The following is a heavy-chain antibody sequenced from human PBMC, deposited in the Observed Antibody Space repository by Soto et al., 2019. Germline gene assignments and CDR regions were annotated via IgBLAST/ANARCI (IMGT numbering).Heavy chain of an antibody. V-gene: IGHV5-51*01. Sequence: GESLKISCKGSGYSFTSYWIGWVRQMPGKGLEWMGIIYPGDSDTRYSPSFQGQVTISADKSISTAYLQWSSLKASDTAMYYCARLNCGGDCYPIAEYFQHWGQGTLVTVSS. CDR2: IYPGDSDT. CDR3: ARLNCGGDCYPIAEYFQH. D-gene: IGHD2-21*01. J-gene: IGHJ1*01. CDR1: GYSFTSYW.